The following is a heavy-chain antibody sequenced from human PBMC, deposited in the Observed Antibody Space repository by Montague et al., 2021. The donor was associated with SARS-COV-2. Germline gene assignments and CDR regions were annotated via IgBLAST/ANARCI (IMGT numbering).Heavy chain of an antibody. D-gene: IGHD3-22*01. CDR3: ARSVHYYDSSGFFNY. V-gene: IGHV3-30*04. Sequence: SLRLSCAASGFTFSSYSMHWVRQAPGKGLEWVAFISYDGSNENFGKSVKGRFTISRDNPKSMMYLQMNSLRAEDTAIYYCARSVHYYDSSGFFNYRGRGTLVSVTS. CDR1: GFTFSSYS. CDR2: ISYDGSNE. J-gene: IGHJ4*02.